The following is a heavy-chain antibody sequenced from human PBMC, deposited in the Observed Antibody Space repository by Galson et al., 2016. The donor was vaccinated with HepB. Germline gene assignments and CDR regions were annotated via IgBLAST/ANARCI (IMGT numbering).Heavy chain of an antibody. Sequence: SLRLSCAASGFTFNAHWMNWVRQAPGKGLEWVANIRGDGIVSYYAESVRGRFTISRANAKNLLYLQMNGLRVDETAVYYCSREMTGSYFDWGQGTLVTVSS. J-gene: IGHJ4*02. CDR1: GFTFNAHW. V-gene: IGHV3-7*01. D-gene: IGHD3-10*01. CDR3: SREMTGSYFD. CDR2: IRGDGIVS.